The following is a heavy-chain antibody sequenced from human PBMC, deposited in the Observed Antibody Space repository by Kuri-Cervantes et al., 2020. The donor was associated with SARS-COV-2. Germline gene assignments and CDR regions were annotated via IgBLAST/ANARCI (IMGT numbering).Heavy chain of an antibody. CDR2: ISHDGSKK. Sequence: GESLKISCAASGFTFSSYGMHWVRQAPGKGLEWVAVISHDGSKKYYADSVKGRFTISRDNSKNTLYLQMNSLRPEDTAVYYCAKDMGGDFPLDSYYGVDVWGQGTTVTVSS. J-gene: IGHJ6*02. CDR1: GFTFSSYG. V-gene: IGHV3-30*18. D-gene: IGHD3-16*01. CDR3: AKDMGGDFPLDSYYGVDV.